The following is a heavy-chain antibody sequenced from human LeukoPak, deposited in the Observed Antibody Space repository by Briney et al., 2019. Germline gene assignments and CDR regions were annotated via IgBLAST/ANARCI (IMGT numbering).Heavy chain of an antibody. CDR2: IRYDGSNK. V-gene: IGHV3-30*02. D-gene: IGHD2-15*01. Sequence: GGSLRLSCAASGFTFSSYGMHWVRQAPGKGLEWVAFIRYDGSNKYYADSVKGRFTISSDNSKNTLYLQMNSLRAEDTAVYYCAKTPLGYCSGGSCYYFDYWGQGTLVTVSS. CDR3: AKTPLGYCSGGSCYYFDY. CDR1: GFTFSSYG. J-gene: IGHJ4*02.